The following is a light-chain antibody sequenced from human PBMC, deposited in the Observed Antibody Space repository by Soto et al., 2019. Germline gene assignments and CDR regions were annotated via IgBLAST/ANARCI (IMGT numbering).Light chain of an antibody. Sequence: QTVVTQEPSISVSPGGTVTLTCGLNSGSVSTSDYPSWYQQTPGQAPRTLIYGTDTRSSGVPDRFSGSIVGNKAALTITGAQAEDESDYYCVLYMTSGLRVFGGGTKLTVL. V-gene: IGLV8-61*01. CDR1: SGSVSTSDY. J-gene: IGLJ3*02. CDR3: VLYMTSGLRV. CDR2: GTD.